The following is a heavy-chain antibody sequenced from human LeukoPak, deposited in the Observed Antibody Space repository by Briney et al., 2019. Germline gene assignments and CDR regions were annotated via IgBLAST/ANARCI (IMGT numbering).Heavy chain of an antibody. D-gene: IGHD4-23*01. Sequence: KPSETLSLTCAVYGGSFSGYYWSWIRQPPGKGLEWIGEINHSGSTNYNPSLKSRVTISVDTSKNQFSLKLSSVTAADTAVYYCARVPYGGNDFDYWGQGSLVTVSS. CDR2: INHSGST. V-gene: IGHV4-34*09. CDR3: ARVPYGGNDFDY. CDR1: GGSFSGYY. J-gene: IGHJ4*02.